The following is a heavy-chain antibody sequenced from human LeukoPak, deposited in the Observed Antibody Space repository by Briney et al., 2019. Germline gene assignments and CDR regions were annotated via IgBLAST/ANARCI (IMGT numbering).Heavy chain of an antibody. D-gene: IGHD3-22*01. J-gene: IGHJ3*02. Sequence: GGSLRLSCAASGFTFSSYEMNWVRQAPGKGLEWVAVISYDGSNKYYADSVKGRFTISRDNSKNTLYLQMNSLRAEDTAVYYCAKDHLPYYYDSSGYLGYGRADAFDIWGQGTMVTVSS. CDR3: AKDHLPYYYDSSGYLGYGRADAFDI. V-gene: IGHV3-30*18. CDR1: GFTFSSYE. CDR2: ISYDGSNK.